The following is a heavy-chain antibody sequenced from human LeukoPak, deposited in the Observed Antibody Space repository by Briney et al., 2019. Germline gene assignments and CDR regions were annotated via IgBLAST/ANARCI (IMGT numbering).Heavy chain of an antibody. CDR3: ARAIYNSDRTDFDY. D-gene: IGHD1-20*01. Sequence: GGSLRLSGAASGFTFSAYGIHWVRQAPGKGLEWVAIIWYDGSNKYYADSVRGRFTISRDNSKNTLFLEMNSLRAEDSAVYYCARAIYNSDRTDFDYWGQGTLVTVSS. J-gene: IGHJ4*02. V-gene: IGHV3-33*01. CDR1: GFTFSAYG. CDR2: IWYDGSNK.